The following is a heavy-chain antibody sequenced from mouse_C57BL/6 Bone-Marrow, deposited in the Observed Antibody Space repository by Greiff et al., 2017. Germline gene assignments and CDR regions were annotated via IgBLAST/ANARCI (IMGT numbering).Heavy chain of an antibody. CDR2: IYPGNSDT. Sequence: EVMLVESGTVLARPGASVKMSCKTSGYTFTSYWMHWVKQRPGQGLEWIGAIYPGNSDTSYNQKFKGKGKLTAVTSASTAYMELSSLTNEDSAVYYCKKYGSSRDYWGQGTTLTVSS. CDR1: GYTFTSYW. CDR3: KKYGSSRDY. J-gene: IGHJ2*01. D-gene: IGHD1-1*01. V-gene: IGHV1-5*01.